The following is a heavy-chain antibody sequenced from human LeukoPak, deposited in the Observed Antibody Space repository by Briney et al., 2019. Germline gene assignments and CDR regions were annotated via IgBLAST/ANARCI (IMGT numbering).Heavy chain of an antibody. CDR2: ISGSGGST. Sequence: GGSLRLSCAASGFTFSSCAMSWVRQAPGKGLEWVSAISGSGGSTYYADSVKGRFTISRDNSKNTLYLQMNSLRAEDTAVYYCAKDGDCGGDCYSSYWGQGTLVTVSS. V-gene: IGHV3-23*01. D-gene: IGHD2-21*02. J-gene: IGHJ4*02. CDR1: GFTFSSCA. CDR3: AKDGDCGGDCYSSY.